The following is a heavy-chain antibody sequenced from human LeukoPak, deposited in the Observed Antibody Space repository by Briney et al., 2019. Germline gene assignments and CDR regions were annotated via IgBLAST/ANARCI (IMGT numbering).Heavy chain of an antibody. J-gene: IGHJ3*02. CDR1: GGSISSYY. CDR3: ARDRYYYGPGSYYPHDAFDI. D-gene: IGHD3-10*01. CDR2: IYYSGST. V-gene: IGHV4-59*01. Sequence: ETLSLTCTVSGGSISSYYWSWIRQPPGKGLEWIGYIYYSGSTNYNPSLKSRVTISVDTSKNQFSLKLSSVTAADTAVYYCARDRYYYGPGSYYPHDAFDIWGQGTMVTVSS.